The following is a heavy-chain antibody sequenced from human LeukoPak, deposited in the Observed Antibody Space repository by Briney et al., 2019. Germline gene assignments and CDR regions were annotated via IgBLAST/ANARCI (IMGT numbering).Heavy chain of an antibody. CDR1: GDSISRYY. CDR3: ARQAHGYSSVGHFDY. Sequence: KTSETLSLTCTVSGDSISRYYWSWIRQPPGKGLEWIGYIYYSGSNNYTPSLRSRVTISVDTSKNQFSLKLSSVTAADTAVYYCARQAHGYSSVGHFDYWGQGTLVTVSS. J-gene: IGHJ4*02. D-gene: IGHD5-18*01. CDR2: IYYSGSN. V-gene: IGHV4-59*08.